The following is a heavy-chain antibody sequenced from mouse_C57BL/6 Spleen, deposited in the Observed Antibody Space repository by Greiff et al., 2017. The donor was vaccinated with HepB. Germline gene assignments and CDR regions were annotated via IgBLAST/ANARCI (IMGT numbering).Heavy chain of an antibody. Sequence: QVHVKQSGAELVRPGASVTLSCKASGYTFTDYEMHWVKQTPVHGLEWIGAIDPETGGTAYNQKFKGKAILTADKSSSTAYMELRSLTSEDSAVYYCTRDYYGSSFDVWGTGTTVTVSS. CDR2: IDPETGGT. V-gene: IGHV1-15*01. CDR3: TRDYYGSSFDV. J-gene: IGHJ1*03. CDR1: GYTFTDYE. D-gene: IGHD1-1*01.